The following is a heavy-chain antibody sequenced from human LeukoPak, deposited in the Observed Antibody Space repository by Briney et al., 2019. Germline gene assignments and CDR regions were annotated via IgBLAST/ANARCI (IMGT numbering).Heavy chain of an antibody. Sequence: GGSLRLSCAASGFTFSSYEMNWVRQAPGKGREWVSYISSSGSTIYYADSVKGRFTISRDNAKNSLYLQMNSLRAEDTAVYYCARGLIAAAARDYWGQGTLVTVSS. CDR1: GFTFSSYE. V-gene: IGHV3-48*03. CDR3: ARGLIAAAARDY. CDR2: ISSSGSTI. D-gene: IGHD6-13*01. J-gene: IGHJ4*02.